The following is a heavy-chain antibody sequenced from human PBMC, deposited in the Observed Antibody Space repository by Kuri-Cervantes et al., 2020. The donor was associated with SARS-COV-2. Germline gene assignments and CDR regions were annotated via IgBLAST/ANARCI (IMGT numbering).Heavy chain of an antibody. CDR3: ASSRSITIFGVVINYYHGMDV. CDR1: GYTFTSYG. J-gene: IGHJ6*02. CDR2: ISAYNGNT. V-gene: IGHV1-18*01. Sequence: ASVKVSCKASGYTFTSYGISWVRQAPGQGLEWMGWISAYNGNTNYAQKLQGRVTMTTDTSTSTAYMELRSLRSEDTAVYYCASSRSITIFGVVINYYHGMDVWGQGTTVTVSS. D-gene: IGHD3-3*01.